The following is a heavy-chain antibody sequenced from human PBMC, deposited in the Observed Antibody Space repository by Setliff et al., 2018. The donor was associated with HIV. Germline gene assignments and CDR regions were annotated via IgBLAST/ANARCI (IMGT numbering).Heavy chain of an antibody. CDR2: IYYSGST. D-gene: IGHD2-15*01. CDR3: AREIQAATIYYYYYMDV. CDR1: GGSISSGGYY. V-gene: IGHV4-31*03. Sequence: PSETLSLTCTVSGGSISSGGYYWSWIRQHPGKGLEWIGYIYYSGSTYYNPSLKSRVTISVDTSKNQFSLKLSSVTAADTAVYYCAREIQAATIYYYYYMDVWGKGTTVTVSS. J-gene: IGHJ6*03.